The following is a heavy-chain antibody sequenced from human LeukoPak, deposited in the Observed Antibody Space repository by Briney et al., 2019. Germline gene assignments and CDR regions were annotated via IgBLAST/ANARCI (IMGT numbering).Heavy chain of an antibody. J-gene: IGHJ6*03. D-gene: IGHD2-2*01. V-gene: IGHV4-59*12. CDR3: ARGRTGYQLLPTKKDYSYYYVDV. Sequence: PSETLSLTCTVSGGSISSYYWSWIRQPPGKGLDCIGYIYYSETTNYNPSLKSRVTISLDTSKNQFSLKLRSVTAADRAVYYCARGRTGYQLLPTKKDYSYYYVDVWDKGTTVTVSS. CDR2: IYYSETT. CDR1: GGSISSYY.